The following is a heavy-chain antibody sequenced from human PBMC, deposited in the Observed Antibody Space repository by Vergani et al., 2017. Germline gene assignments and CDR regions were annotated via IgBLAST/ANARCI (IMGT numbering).Heavy chain of an antibody. CDR1: GGTFSSYA. CDR2: IIPIFGTA. J-gene: IGHJ6*01. Sequence: QVQLVQSGAEVKKPGSSVKVSCKASGGTFSSYAISWVRQAPGQGLEWMGGIIPIFGTANYAQKFQGRVTITADKSTRPAYMELSSLRYEDTAVYYCAGTREPTTVPSYYYVMAVSKQGTSATV. V-gene: IGHV1-69*06. D-gene: IGHD1-26*01. CDR3: AGTREPTTVPSYYYVMAV.